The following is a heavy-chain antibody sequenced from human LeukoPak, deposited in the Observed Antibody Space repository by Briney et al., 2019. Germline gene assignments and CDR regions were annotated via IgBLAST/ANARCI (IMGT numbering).Heavy chain of an antibody. D-gene: IGHD2-2*02. Sequence: GDSPKISCKGSGYSFTSYWIGWVRQMPGKGLEWMGIIYPGDSDTRYSSSFQGQVTISADKSISTAYLQWIRLKASDTAMYYCARCLYGFDFDYWGQGPLVTVSA. J-gene: IGHJ4*02. CDR2: IYPGDSDT. CDR3: ARCLYGFDFDY. CDR1: GYSFTSYW. V-gene: IGHV5-51*01.